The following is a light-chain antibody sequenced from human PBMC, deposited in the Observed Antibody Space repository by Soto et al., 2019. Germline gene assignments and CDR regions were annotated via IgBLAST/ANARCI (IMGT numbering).Light chain of an antibody. CDR1: QSVNSR. CDR3: QQYGSSGT. CDR2: GAS. Sequence: EIVLTQSPGTLALSPGERATPSCRASQSVNSRLAWYQHKPGQAPRLLISGASNRASGIPARFSAWGSGTDFTLTISRVDPADFAVYCQQYGSSGTFGQGTKVDIK. V-gene: IGKV3-20*01. J-gene: IGKJ1*01.